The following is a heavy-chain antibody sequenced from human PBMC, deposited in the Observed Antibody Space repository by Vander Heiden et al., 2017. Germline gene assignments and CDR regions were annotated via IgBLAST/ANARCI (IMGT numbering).Heavy chain of an antibody. J-gene: IGHJ2*01. CDR2: IIGMFGST. D-gene: IGHD3-16*01. Sequence: AQLVQSGAEVQQPRSSVQVSCTALGGTSTRYGFSWVLQPPGQGPEWMGGIIGMFGSTNYEQKFQGRVTISADESTSTAYMELSSLRSEDTAVYYCTRIRLMTTNFWYVDLWGRGTLVTVSS. CDR3: TRIRLMTTNFWYVDL. CDR1: GGTSTRYG. V-gene: IGHV1-69*01.